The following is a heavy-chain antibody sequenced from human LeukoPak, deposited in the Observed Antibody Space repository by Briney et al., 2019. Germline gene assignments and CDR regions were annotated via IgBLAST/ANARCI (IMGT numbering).Heavy chain of an antibody. CDR3: AKALPLDY. CDR1: GFTFNNYG. J-gene: IGHJ4*02. CDR2: ISGSGGST. Sequence: GGSLRLSCSASGFTFNNYGMSWVRQAPGKGLEWVSSISGSGGSTYYADSVKGRFTISRDNSENTLFLQMNSLRVEDTAVYYCAKALPLDYWGQGTLVTVSS. V-gene: IGHV3-23*01.